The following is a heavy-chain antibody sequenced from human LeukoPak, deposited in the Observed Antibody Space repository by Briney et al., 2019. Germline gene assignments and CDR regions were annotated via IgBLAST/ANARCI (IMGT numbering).Heavy chain of an antibody. D-gene: IGHD4-17*01. CDR1: GGSISSYY. CDR3: ARSFGDYDYYYYMDV. CDR2: IYYSGST. J-gene: IGHJ6*03. V-gene: IGHV4-59*01. Sequence: SETLSLTCTVSGGSISSYYWSWIRQPPGKGLEWIGYIYYSGSTNYNPSLKSRVTISVDTSKNQFSLKLSSVTAADTAVYYCARSFGDYDYYYYMDVWGKGTTVTVSS.